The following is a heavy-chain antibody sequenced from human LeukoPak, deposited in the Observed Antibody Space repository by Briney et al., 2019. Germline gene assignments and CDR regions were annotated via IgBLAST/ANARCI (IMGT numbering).Heavy chain of an antibody. CDR3: ARSGYSYGYGWFDP. V-gene: IGHV3-30-3*01. J-gene: IGHJ5*02. D-gene: IGHD5-18*01. CDR2: ISCDGSNK. CDR1: GFTFSSYA. Sequence: PGGSLRLSCAASGFTFSSYAMHWVRQAPGKGLEWVAVISCDGSNKYYADSVKGRFTISRDNSKNTLYLQMNSLRAEDTAVYYCARSGYSYGYGWFDPWGQGTLVTVSS.